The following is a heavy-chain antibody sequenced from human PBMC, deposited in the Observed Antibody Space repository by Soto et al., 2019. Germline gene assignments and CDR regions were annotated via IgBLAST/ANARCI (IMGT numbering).Heavy chain of an antibody. CDR1: GFTFSSYA. J-gene: IGHJ6*02. V-gene: IGHV3-23*01. CDR3: AKASATVKSDGMEV. CDR2: ISSGANT. Sequence: EVQLLESGGGLVQPGGSLRLSCAASGFTFSSYAMSWVRQAPGKGLECVSSISSGANTYYTDSVRGRFTISRDNSKNSLYLQMSSLRADDTAFYYCAKASATVKSDGMEVWGQGTTVTVSS.